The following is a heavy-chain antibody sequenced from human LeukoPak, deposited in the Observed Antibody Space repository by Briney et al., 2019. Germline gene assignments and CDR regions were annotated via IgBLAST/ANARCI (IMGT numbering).Heavy chain of an antibody. J-gene: IGHJ4*02. CDR2: ISSSSSYI. CDR3: AGYDSSGYVDY. V-gene: IGHV3-21*01. Sequence: GGSLRLSCAASGFTFSSYSMNWVRQAPGKGLEWVSSISSSSSYIYYAVSVNGRFTISRDNAKNSLYLQMNSLRAEDTAVYYCAGYDSSGYVDYWGQGTLVTVSS. D-gene: IGHD3-22*01. CDR1: GFTFSSYS.